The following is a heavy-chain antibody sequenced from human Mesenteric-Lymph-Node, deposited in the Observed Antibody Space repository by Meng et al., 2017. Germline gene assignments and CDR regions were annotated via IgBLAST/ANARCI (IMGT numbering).Heavy chain of an antibody. CDR1: GGSISSSNW. D-gene: IGHD1-26*01. CDR3: ARDQGIVGATIGY. CDR2: IYYSGST. Sequence: GSLRLSCAVSGGSISSSNWWSWVRQPPGKGLEWIGSIYYSGSTYYNPSLKSRVTISVDTSKNQFSLKLSSVTAADTAVYYCARDQGIVGATIGYWGQGTLVTSPQ. V-gene: IGHV4-4*02. J-gene: IGHJ4*02.